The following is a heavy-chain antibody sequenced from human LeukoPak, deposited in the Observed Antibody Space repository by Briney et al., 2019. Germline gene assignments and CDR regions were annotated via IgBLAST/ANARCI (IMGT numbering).Heavy chain of an antibody. V-gene: IGHV3-30*03. J-gene: IGHJ6*03. CDR3: ARDGRADSSGWYGYYYYYMDV. CDR2: ISYDGSNK. CDR1: GFTFSSYG. D-gene: IGHD6-19*01. Sequence: GGSLRLSCAASGFTFSSYGMHWVRQAPGKGLEWVAVISYDGSNKYYADSVKGRFTISRDNSKNTLYLQMGSLRAEDMAVYYCARDGRADSSGWYGYYYYYMDVWGKGTTVTVSS.